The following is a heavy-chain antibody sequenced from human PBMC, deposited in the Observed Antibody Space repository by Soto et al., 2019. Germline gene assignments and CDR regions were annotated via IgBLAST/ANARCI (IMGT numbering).Heavy chain of an antibody. CDR1: GFTFSSYG. Sequence: GSLRLSCAASGFTFSSYGMHWVRQAPGKGLEWVAVIWYDGSNKYYADSVKGRFTISRDNSKNTLYLQMNSLRAEDTAVYYCARSLYCSGGSCYFYYYYGMDVWGQGTTVTVSS. D-gene: IGHD2-15*01. J-gene: IGHJ6*02. CDR2: IWYDGSNK. V-gene: IGHV3-33*01. CDR3: ARSLYCSGGSCYFYYYYGMDV.